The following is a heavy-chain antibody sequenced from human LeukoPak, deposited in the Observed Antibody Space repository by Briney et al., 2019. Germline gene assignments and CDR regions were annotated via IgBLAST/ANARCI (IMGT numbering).Heavy chain of an antibody. J-gene: IGHJ6*02. CDR2: INSDGSST. V-gene: IGHV3-74*01. CDR3: ASGTANQLLSRPTPRPVYYGMDV. D-gene: IGHD2-2*01. Sequence: PGGSLRLSCAASGFTFSSYWMHWVRQAPGKGLVWVSRINSDGSSTSYADSVKGRFTISRDNAKNTLYLQMNSLRAEDTAVYYCASGTANQLLSRPTPRPVYYGMDVWGQGTPVTVSS. CDR1: GFTFSSYW.